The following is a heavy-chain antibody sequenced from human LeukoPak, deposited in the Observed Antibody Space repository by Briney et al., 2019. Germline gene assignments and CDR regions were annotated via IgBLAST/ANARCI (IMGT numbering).Heavy chain of an antibody. CDR3: ARDYRGDVFFY. CDR2: IYYSGST. Sequence: SETLSLTCTVSGGSISSYYWSWIRQPPGKGLEWIGYIYYSGSTNYNPSLKSRLTMSVDTSKNQFSLKLTSVSAADTAVYYCARDYRGDVFFYWGQGTLVTVSS. CDR1: GGSISSYY. V-gene: IGHV4-59*12. D-gene: IGHD2-21*01. J-gene: IGHJ4*02.